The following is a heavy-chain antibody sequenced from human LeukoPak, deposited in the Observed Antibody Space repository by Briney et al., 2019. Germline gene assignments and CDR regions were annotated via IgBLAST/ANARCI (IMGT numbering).Heavy chain of an antibody. V-gene: IGHV3-74*01. D-gene: IGHD3-3*01. CDR1: GFTFSSYW. J-gene: IGHJ6*03. CDR3: ARGNDFFYYYYMDV. Sequence: GGSLRLSCAASGFTFSSYWMHWVRQAPGKGLVWVSRINSDGSSTSYADSVKGRFTISRDNAKNSLYLQMNSLRAEDTAVYYCARGNDFFYYYYMDVWGKGTTVTVSS. CDR2: INSDGSST.